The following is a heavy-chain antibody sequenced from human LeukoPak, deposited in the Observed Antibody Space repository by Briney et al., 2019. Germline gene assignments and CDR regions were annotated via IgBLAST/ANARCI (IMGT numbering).Heavy chain of an antibody. V-gene: IGHV3-48*03. Sequence: HPGGSLRLSCAASGFPFSSYEMNWVRQAPGKGLEWVSYISSSGNAIYYVDSVKGRFTISRDKAKNSLYLQMNSLKSEDTAVYYCARDDPLAVAGNWFDPWGQGTLVTVSS. CDR1: GFPFSSYE. D-gene: IGHD6-19*01. CDR3: ARDDPLAVAGNWFDP. J-gene: IGHJ5*02. CDR2: ISSSGNAI.